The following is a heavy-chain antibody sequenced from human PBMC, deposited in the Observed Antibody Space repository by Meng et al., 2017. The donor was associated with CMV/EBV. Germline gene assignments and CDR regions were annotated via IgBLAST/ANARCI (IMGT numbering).Heavy chain of an antibody. Sequence: ASVKVSCKASGYTFTSYGISWVRQAPGQGLEWMGWINVHDNYRNYAQKFQGRVTLTADTSTTTAYLELKTLRSDDTAVYYCARDMDYGMDIWGQGTTVTVSS. D-gene: IGHD2-2*03. CDR1: GYTFTSYG. V-gene: IGHV1-18*01. J-gene: IGHJ6*02. CDR2: INVHDNYR. CDR3: ARDMDYGMDI.